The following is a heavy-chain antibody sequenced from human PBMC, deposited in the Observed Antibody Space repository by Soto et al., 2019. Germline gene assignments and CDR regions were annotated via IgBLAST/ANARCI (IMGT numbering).Heavy chain of an antibody. CDR1: GFTFSGSA. CDR2: IRTKANSYAT. Sequence: GGSLRLSCAASGFTFSGSAMHWVRQASGKGLEWVGRIRTKANSYATTYAASVQGRLTISRDDSKNTAYLQMNSLKTEDTAVYYCTRPPSWLLGYGMDVWGQGTTVTVSS. D-gene: IGHD5-12*01. V-gene: IGHV3-73*01. J-gene: IGHJ6*02. CDR3: TRPPSWLLGYGMDV.